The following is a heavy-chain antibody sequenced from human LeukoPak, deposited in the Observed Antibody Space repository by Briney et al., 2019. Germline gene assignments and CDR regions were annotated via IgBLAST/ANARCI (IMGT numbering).Heavy chain of an antibody. CDR1: GFTFSSYW. D-gene: IGHD2-2*01. J-gene: IGHJ4*02. V-gene: IGHV3-74*01. CDR2: INSDGSST. Sequence: GGSLRLSCAASGFTFSSYWMHWVRQAPGKGLVWVSRINSDGSSTSYADSVKGRFTISRDNAKNTLYLQMNSLRAEDTAAYYCASWEVPAVMPQDYWGQGTLVTVSS. CDR3: ASWEVPAVMPQDY.